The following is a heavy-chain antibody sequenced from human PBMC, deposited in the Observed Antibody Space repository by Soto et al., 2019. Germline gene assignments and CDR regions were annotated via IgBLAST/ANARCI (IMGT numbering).Heavy chain of an antibody. CDR1: GFTFSSYG. J-gene: IGHJ5*02. V-gene: IGHV3-33*01. D-gene: IGHD3-22*01. CDR3: ARGRDSSGYYNWFDP. Sequence: GGSLRLSCAASGFTFSSYGMHWVRQAPGKGLEWVAVIWYDGSNKYYADSVKGRFTISRDNSKNTLYLQMNSLRAEDTAVYYCARGRDSSGYYNWFDPWGQGTLVTVSS. CDR2: IWYDGSNK.